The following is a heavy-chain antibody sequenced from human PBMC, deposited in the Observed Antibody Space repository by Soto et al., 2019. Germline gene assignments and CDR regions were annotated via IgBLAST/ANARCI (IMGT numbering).Heavy chain of an antibody. V-gene: IGHV1-69*01. CDR1: GGTFSSYA. J-gene: IGHJ6*02. CDR2: IIPIFGTA. CDR3: AREDCSGGSCYFKEVDYYYYYGMDV. Sequence: QVQLVQSGAEVKKPGSSVKVSCKASGGTFSSYAISWVRQAPGQGLEWMGGIIPIFGTANYAQKFQGRVTITADESTSTAYMELSSLRSEDTAVYYCAREDCSGGSCYFKEVDYYYYYGMDVWGQGTTVTVSS. D-gene: IGHD2-15*01.